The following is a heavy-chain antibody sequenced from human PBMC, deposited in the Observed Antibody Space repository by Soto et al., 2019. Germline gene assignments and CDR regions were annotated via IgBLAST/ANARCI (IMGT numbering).Heavy chain of an antibody. J-gene: IGHJ4*02. CDR1: GGSISSYY. CDR3: ARAGGGSVLRYFDWLLPFDY. Sequence: ETLSLTCTVSGGSISSYYWSWIRQPPGKGLEWIGYIYYSGSTNYNPSLKSRVTISVDTSKNQFSLKLSSVTAADTAVYYCARAGGGSVLRYFDWLLPFDYWGQGTLVTVSS. D-gene: IGHD3-9*01. V-gene: IGHV4-59*01. CDR2: IYYSGST.